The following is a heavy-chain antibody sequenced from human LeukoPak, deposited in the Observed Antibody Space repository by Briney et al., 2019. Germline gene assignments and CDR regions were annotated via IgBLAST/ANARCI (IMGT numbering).Heavy chain of an antibody. CDR2: INGRGDNT. D-gene: IGHD6-19*01. J-gene: IGHJ4*02. V-gene: IGHV3-23*01. CDR1: GFTFSSYA. Sequence: GGSLRFSCAASGFTFSSYAMNWVRQAPGKGLEWVSAINGRGDNTYYADFVKGRFTISRDNSKNTLYLQMKSLRAEDTAVYYCAKSRYSSGWYGDDYWGQGTLVTVSS. CDR3: AKSRYSSGWYGDDY.